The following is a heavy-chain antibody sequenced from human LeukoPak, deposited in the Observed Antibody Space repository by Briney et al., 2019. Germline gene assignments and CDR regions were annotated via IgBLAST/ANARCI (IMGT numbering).Heavy chain of an antibody. CDR3: ARGQYNYGRDWFDP. J-gene: IGHJ5*02. D-gene: IGHD5-18*01. Sequence: ASVKVSCKASGYTFTAYYIHWVRQAPGQGLEWMGWINPNSGDTNYAQKFQGRVTMTRDTSISTAYMELSRLRSDDTAVYYCARGQYNYGRDWFDPWGQGTLVTVSS. V-gene: IGHV1-2*02. CDR1: GYTFTAYY. CDR2: INPNSGDT.